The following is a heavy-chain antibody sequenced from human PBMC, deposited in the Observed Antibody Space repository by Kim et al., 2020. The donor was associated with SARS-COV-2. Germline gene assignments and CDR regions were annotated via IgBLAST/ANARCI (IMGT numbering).Heavy chain of an antibody. CDR3: ARGCGVDCYIIDN. Sequence: ASVKVSCKASGYTFTSYAMHWVCQAPGQRLEWMGFINAGNTDTRYSQKFQGRVTITMDTSATTAYMELSSLTSEDTAVYYCARGCGVDCYIIDNWGQGTLVPVSS. CDR1: GYTFTSYA. V-gene: IGHV1-3*01. CDR2: INAGNTDT. D-gene: IGHD2-21*02. J-gene: IGHJ4*02.